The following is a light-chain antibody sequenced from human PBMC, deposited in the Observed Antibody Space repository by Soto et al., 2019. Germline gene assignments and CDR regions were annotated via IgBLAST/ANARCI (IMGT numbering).Light chain of an antibody. CDR3: QQYGSSPRFT. CDR2: GAS. J-gene: IGKJ3*01. Sequence: EIVLTQSPGTLSLSPGERATLSCRASQSVSSSYLAWYQQKPGQAPRLLIYGASSRATGIPDRFSGSGSGTDFTLTFIRLEPEDFAVYYCQQYGSSPRFTFGPGTKVYIK. CDR1: QSVSSSY. V-gene: IGKV3-20*01.